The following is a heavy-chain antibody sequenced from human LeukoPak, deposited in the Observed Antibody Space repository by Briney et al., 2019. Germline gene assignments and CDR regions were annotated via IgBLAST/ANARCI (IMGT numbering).Heavy chain of an antibody. CDR1: GGSISIYY. Sequence: SETLSLTCTVSGGSISIYYWRWIRQPAGKGLEWIGCIYTRGSTNYNPSLKSRVTMSVDTSKNQFSLKLSSVTAADTAVYYCARGLGDGSSFWGKGTLVTVSS. D-gene: IGHD2-21*02. V-gene: IGHV4-4*07. CDR2: IYTRGST. CDR3: ARGLGDGSSF. J-gene: IGHJ4*02.